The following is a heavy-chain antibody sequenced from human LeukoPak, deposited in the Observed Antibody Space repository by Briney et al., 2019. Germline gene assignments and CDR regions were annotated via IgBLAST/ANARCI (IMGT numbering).Heavy chain of an antibody. Sequence: GGSLRLSCAASGFTFSRYWMHWVRQAPGKGLVWVSRINNDGSSTTYADSVKGRFTISRGNARNTLSLQMNSLRAEDTAVYYCASHTGRYYYGSGSYYFDYWGQGTLVTVSS. V-gene: IGHV3-74*01. J-gene: IGHJ4*02. D-gene: IGHD3-10*01. CDR2: INNDGSST. CDR3: ASHTGRYYYGSGSYYFDY. CDR1: GFTFSRYW.